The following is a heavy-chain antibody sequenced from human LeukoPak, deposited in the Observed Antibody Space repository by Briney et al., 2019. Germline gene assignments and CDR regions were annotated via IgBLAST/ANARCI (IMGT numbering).Heavy chain of an antibody. Sequence: PAGSLTLSCPASGFTFSSYATSWVRQAAGKGLEWVSAISGSGGSTYYADSVKGLFTISRDNSKTTMYLQMNSLRAEDTAVYYCARTSSSLDYWGQGTLVTVAS. D-gene: IGHD6-19*01. CDR1: GFTFSSYA. CDR2: ISGSGGST. CDR3: ARTSSSLDY. V-gene: IGHV3-23*01. J-gene: IGHJ4*02.